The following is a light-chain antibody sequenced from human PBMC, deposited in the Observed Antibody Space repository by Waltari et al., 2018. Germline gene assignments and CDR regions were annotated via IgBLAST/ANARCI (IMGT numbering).Light chain of an antibody. Sequence: DIHMTQSPSSLSASVGDRVTITCRASQGISNYLAWYQQKTGKVPELRIYAESTLQSGVPARFSGSGYWIHFTLTISSLLPEDVATYYCQNYNSAAWTFGQVTKVEIK. CDR3: QNYNSAAWT. CDR2: AES. V-gene: IGKV1-27*01. J-gene: IGKJ1*01. CDR1: QGISNY.